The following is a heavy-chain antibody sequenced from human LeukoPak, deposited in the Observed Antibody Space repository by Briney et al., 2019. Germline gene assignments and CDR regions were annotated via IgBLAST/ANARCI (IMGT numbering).Heavy chain of an antibody. CDR1: GFTVSSNY. D-gene: IGHD3-16*02. CDR2: IYSGGST. V-gene: IGHV3-53*01. CDR3: ARSYVWGTYRYDAFDI. J-gene: IGHJ3*02. Sequence: GGSLRLSCAASGFTVSSNYMSWVRQAPGKGLEWVSLIYSGGSTYYADSVKGRFTISRDNSKNTLYLHMNSLRAEDTAVCYCARSYVWGTYRYDAFDIWGQGTMVTVSS.